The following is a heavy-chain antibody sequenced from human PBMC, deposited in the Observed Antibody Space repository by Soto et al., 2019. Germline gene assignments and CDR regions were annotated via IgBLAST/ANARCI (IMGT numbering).Heavy chain of an antibody. CDR1: GGTFSSYA. Sequence: QVQLVQSGAEVKKPGSSVKVSCKASGGTFSSYAISWVRQAPGQGLEWMGGIIPIFGTANYAQKFQGRVTITADKSTSTAYMELSSLRSEDTAVYYCARGYSYGFGSLYYGMDFWGQGTTVTFSS. J-gene: IGHJ6*02. CDR2: IIPIFGTA. V-gene: IGHV1-69*06. D-gene: IGHD5-18*01. CDR3: ARGYSYGFGSLYYGMDF.